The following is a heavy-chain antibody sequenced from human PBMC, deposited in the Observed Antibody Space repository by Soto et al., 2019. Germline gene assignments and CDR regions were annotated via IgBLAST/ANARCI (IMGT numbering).Heavy chain of an antibody. V-gene: IGHV3-74*01. J-gene: IGHJ6*02. CDR2: INSDGSST. CDR1: GFTFSSYW. Sequence: EVQLVESGGGLVKPGGSLRLSCAASGFTFSSYWMHWVRQAPGKGLVWVSRINSDGSSTSYADSVKGRFTISRDNAKNTLYLQMNSLRAEDTAVYYCAREEYDDFWSDMTGGMDVWGQGTTVTVSS. D-gene: IGHD3-3*01. CDR3: AREEYDDFWSDMTGGMDV.